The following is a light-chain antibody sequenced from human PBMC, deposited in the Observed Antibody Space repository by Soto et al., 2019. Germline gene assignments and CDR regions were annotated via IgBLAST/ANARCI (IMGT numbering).Light chain of an antibody. V-gene: IGKV3-20*01. CDR1: QSVSSSY. CDR3: QQYGSSPRT. CDR2: GAS. Sequence: EIVLTQSPGTLSLSPGERATLSCRASQSVSSSYLYWYQHKPGQAPRLHIYGASSRATCIPDRFSGSGSGTDFTLTISRLVPEDFAVYYCQQYGSSPRTFSQGTKVEIK. J-gene: IGKJ1*01.